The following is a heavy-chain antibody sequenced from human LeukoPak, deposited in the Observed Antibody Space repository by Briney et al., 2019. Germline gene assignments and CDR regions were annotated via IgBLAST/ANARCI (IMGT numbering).Heavy chain of an antibody. CDR1: GLTVSNSC. CDR2: IDRGGGT. Sequence: GESLRLSCALSGLTVSNSCMNWARQTPGNGMEWVSVIDRGGGTFYADSVKGRLTISRDNSKNTLFLQMNSLRADDTAVYFCARGLWGVTLIRGVPPPFDYWGQGTIVTVSS. J-gene: IGHJ4*02. D-gene: IGHD3-10*01. CDR3: ARGLWGVTLIRGVPPPFDY. V-gene: IGHV3-53*01.